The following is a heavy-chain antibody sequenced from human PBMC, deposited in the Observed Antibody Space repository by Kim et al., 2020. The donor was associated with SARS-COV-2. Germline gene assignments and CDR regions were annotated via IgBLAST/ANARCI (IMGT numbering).Heavy chain of an antibody. D-gene: IGHD3-9*01. CDR2: INTNTGNP. J-gene: IGHJ6*02. CDR3: ARDTLALTGYSNYYYCGMDV. Sequence: ASVKVSCKASGYTFTSYAMNWVRQAPGQGLEWMGWINTNTGNPTYAQGFTGRFVFSLDTSVSTAYLQISSLKAEDTAVYYCARDTLALTGYSNYYYCGMDVWGQGTTVTVSS. CDR1: GYTFTSYA. V-gene: IGHV7-4-1*02.